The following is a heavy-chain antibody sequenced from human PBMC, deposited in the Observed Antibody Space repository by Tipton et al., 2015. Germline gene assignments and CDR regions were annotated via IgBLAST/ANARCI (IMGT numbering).Heavy chain of an antibody. V-gene: IGHV4-39*02. CDR2: IFFSGST. D-gene: IGHD6-13*01. Sequence: TPSLTCTVSGGSISDSPYYWGWIRQPPGKQLEWIASIFFSGSTLYNPSLKSRFTISVDSSKNLFSLALTDVTAADTAFYYCARNSSKAAGDRGGFDLWGQGILVSVSS. J-gene: IGHJ5*02. CDR3: ARNSSKAAGDRGGFDL. CDR1: GGSISDSPYY.